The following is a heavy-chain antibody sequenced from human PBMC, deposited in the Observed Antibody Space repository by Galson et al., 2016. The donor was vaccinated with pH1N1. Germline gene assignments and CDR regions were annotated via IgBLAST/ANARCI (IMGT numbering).Heavy chain of an antibody. CDR3: ARGRATMRSMVRAFDI. CDR2: IFRDGTNV. V-gene: IGHV3-74*01. D-gene: IGHD3-10*01. CDR1: GFPFSTYW. Sequence: SLRLSCAASGFPFSTYWMHWVRQAPGKGLVWVSRIFRDGTNVAYADSVKDRFTISRDNAKNTLYLQMNSLRVEDTAVYYCARGRATMRSMVRAFDIWGQGTVVTVSS. J-gene: IGHJ3*02.